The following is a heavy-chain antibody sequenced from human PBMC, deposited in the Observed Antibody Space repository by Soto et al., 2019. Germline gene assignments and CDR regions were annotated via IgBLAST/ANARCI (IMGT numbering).Heavy chain of an antibody. J-gene: IGHJ6*02. D-gene: IGHD5-12*01. CDR3: ARLPLYSPTYPGGFLPPHYYYYGMDV. V-gene: IGHV5-51*01. CDR2: IYPGDSDT. Sequence: PGESLKISCKGSGYRFSDYWIGWVRQMPGKGLEWMGIIYPGDSDTRYSPSFQGQVTISADKSISTAYLQWSSLKASDTAMYYCARLPLYSPTYPGGFLPPHYYYYGMDVWGQGTTVTVSS. CDR1: GYRFSDYW.